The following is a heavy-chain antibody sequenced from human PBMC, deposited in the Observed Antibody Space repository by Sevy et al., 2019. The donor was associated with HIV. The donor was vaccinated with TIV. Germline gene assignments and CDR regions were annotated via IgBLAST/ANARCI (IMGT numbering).Heavy chain of an antibody. V-gene: IGHV1-58*01. Sequence: ASVKVSCKASGLTFTSSAVQWVRQARGQRLEWIGWIVVGSGNTNYAQKFQERVTITRDMSTSTAYMELSSLRSEDTAVYYCAAGQYYDSSGYYFDAFDIWGQGTMVTVSS. J-gene: IGHJ3*02. CDR2: IVVGSGNT. D-gene: IGHD3-22*01. CDR1: GLTFTSSA. CDR3: AAGQYYDSSGYYFDAFDI.